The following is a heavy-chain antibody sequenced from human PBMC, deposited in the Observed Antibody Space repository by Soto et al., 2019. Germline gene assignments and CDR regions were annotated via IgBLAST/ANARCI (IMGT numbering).Heavy chain of an antibody. CDR3: ARQSPDYLGSVGWFDP. CDR2: IYYSGTT. CDR1: GGSISSSSYY. J-gene: IGHJ5*02. Sequence: SETLSLTCTVSGGSISSSSYYWVWIRQPPGKGLEWIGSIYYSGTTYYNPSLKSRVTISVDTSKNQFSLKLRSVTAADTAVYYCARQSPDYLGSVGWFDPWGQGTMVTVSS. V-gene: IGHV4-39*01. D-gene: IGHD1-26*01.